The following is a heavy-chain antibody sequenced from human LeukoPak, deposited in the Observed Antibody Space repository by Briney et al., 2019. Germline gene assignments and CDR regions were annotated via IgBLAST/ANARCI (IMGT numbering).Heavy chain of an antibody. CDR3: ATGKPLGTTASDAFDI. CDR1: GYTFTDYY. Sequence: ASVKVSCKASGYTFTDYYMHWVRQAPGQPLEWMGWINPNSGGTISAQKFQGRVTMTRDTSISTAYMELSRLTSDDTAVYYCATGKPLGTTASDAFDIWGQGTMVTVSS. CDR2: INPNSGGT. D-gene: IGHD1-7*01. V-gene: IGHV1-2*02. J-gene: IGHJ3*02.